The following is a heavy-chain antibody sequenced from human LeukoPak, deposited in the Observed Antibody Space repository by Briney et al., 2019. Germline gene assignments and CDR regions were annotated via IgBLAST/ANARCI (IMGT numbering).Heavy chain of an antibody. CDR2: IWYDGSNK. V-gene: IGHV3-33*01. CDR3: ARGRDCSSTSCYEEDWFDP. CDR1: GFTFSSYG. Sequence: GGSLRLSCAASGFTFSSYGMHWVRQAPGKGLEWVAVIWYDGSNKYYADSVKGRFTISRDNSKNTLYQQMNSLRAEDTAVYYCARGRDCSSTSCYEEDWFDPWGQGTLVTVSS. J-gene: IGHJ5*02. D-gene: IGHD2-2*01.